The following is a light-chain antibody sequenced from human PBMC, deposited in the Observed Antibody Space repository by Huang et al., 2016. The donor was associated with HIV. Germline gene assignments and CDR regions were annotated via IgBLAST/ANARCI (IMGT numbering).Light chain of an antibody. CDR1: QSIDTS. CDR2: AAS. Sequence: DIQMTQSPSSLSASVGDRVTITCRASQSIDTSLNWSQQKPGKAPKLLIDAASILQSGVPSRFSGSGSGTDFTLTISSLQPEDFATFYCQQSYSTPLTFGGGTKVEIK. V-gene: IGKV1-39*01. CDR3: QQSYSTPLT. J-gene: IGKJ4*01.